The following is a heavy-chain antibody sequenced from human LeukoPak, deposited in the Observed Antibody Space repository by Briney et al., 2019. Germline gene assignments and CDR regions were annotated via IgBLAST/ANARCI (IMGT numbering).Heavy chain of an antibody. D-gene: IGHD3-22*01. J-gene: IGHJ3*02. CDR1: GFTFSSYA. V-gene: IGHV3-23*01. CDR3: AKGGAITMIVVVTPNAFDI. Sequence: GGSLRLSCAASGFTFSSYAMSWVRQAPGKGLEWVSAISGSGGSTYYADSVKGRFTISRDNSKNTLYLQMNSLRAEDTAVYYCAKGGAITMIVVVTPNAFDIRGQGTMVTVSS. CDR2: ISGSGGST.